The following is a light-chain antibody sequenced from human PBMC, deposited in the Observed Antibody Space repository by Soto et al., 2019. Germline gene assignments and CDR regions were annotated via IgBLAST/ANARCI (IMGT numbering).Light chain of an antibody. Sequence: DIQMTQSPSSLSASVGDRVTISCRASQTIDSCLSWYQQKPGKAPKLLIYGASSLQSAVPSRFSGSGSGTDFTLTITNLQPEDFATYYCQQSYSAPLTFGGGTKVDIK. CDR3: QQSYSAPLT. CDR2: GAS. V-gene: IGKV1-39*01. J-gene: IGKJ4*01. CDR1: QTIDSC.